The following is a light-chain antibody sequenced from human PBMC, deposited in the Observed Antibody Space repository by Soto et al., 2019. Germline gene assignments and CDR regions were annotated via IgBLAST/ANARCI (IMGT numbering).Light chain of an antibody. CDR3: QQTKGFPLT. CDR2: GPS. J-gene: IGKJ4*01. V-gene: IGKV1-12*01. CDR1: QDINKY. Sequence: DIQVTQSPSSLSASEGDRVTITCRSSQDINKYLAWYQQIPGKAPKLLIFGPSTLQGGVPSRFSASGSGTDFTLTVGGLQPEDAATYYCQQTKGFPLTFGGGTKLEIK.